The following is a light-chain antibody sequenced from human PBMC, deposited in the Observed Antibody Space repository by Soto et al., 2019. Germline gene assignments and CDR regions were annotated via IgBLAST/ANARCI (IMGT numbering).Light chain of an antibody. J-gene: IGLJ3*02. CDR1: NSGVGAYNY. V-gene: IGLV2-14*01. CDR2: EVN. Sequence: QSALTQPASVSGSPGQSITISCTGSNSGVGAYNYVSWYQQHPGKAPKLIIYEVNNRPSGVSHRFSGSKYGNTASLTISGLQADDEADYYCASYTISSTRVFGGGTKLTVL. CDR3: ASYTISSTRV.